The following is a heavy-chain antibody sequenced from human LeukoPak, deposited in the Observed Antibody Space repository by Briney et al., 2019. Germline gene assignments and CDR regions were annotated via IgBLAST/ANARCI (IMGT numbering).Heavy chain of an antibody. J-gene: IGHJ6*03. CDR1: GYTFTGYY. CDR3: ARGGYCTNGVCYTGDYYYYYYMDV. CDR2: INPNSGGT. D-gene: IGHD2-8*01. Sequence: ASVKVSCKASGYTFTGYYMHWVRQAPGQGLEWMGWINPNSGGTNYAQKFQGRVTMTTDTSTSTAYMELRSLRSDDTAVYYCARGGYCTNGVCYTGDYYYYYYMDVWGKGTTVTISS. V-gene: IGHV1-2*02.